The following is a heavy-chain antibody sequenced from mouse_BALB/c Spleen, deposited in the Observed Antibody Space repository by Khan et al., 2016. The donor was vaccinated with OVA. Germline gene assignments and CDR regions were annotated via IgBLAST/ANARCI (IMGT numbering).Heavy chain of an antibody. J-gene: IGHJ4*01. CDR2: IDPFNGGT. Sequence: EVQLQQSGPELMKPGASVKISCKASGYSFTSYYIHWVKQSHGKSLEWIGYIDPFNGGTSYNQKFKGKATLTLDKSSSTAYLHLSSLTSEDSAVYCWARGGLGLRAYAMDYWGQGTSVTVSS. CDR1: GYSFTSYY. CDR3: ARGGLGLRAYAMDY. V-gene: IGHV1S135*01. D-gene: IGHD3-1*01.